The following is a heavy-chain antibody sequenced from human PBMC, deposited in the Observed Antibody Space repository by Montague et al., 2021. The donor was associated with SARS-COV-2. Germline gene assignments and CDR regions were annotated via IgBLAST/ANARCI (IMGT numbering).Heavy chain of an antibody. CDR2: ISWNSGSI. CDR3: AKDFDYYDSSGYFDY. D-gene: IGHD3-22*01. J-gene: IGHJ4*02. CDR1: GFTVGDYA. V-gene: IGHV3-9*01. Sequence: SLRLSCAASGFTVGDYAMHWVRQAPGKGLEWVSGISWNSGSIGYADSVXGRFTISRDNAKNSLYLQMNSLRVEDTALYYCAKDFDYYDSSGYFDYWGQGTLVTVSS.